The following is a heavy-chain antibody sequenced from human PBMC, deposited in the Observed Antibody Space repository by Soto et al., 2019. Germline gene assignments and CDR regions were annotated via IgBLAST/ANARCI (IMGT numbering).Heavy chain of an antibody. D-gene: IGHD2-8*02. CDR2: VTGSGSQI. CDR1: RFTQSTYA. V-gene: IGHV3-23*01. Sequence: PGGSIRLPCAACRFTQSTYAMTWVRQDTEKGLGRVSGVTGSGSQIYSADSVKGRFTISKDNSKNTLYLQMSSLTEEDTALYYCAKDAVYRDGLWRMDTWGQGTRVTVAS. CDR3: AKDAVYRDGLWRMDT. J-gene: IGHJ5*02.